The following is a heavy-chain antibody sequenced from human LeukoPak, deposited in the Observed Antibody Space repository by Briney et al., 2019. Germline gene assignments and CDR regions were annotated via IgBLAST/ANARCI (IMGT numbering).Heavy chain of an antibody. Sequence: GGSLRLSCAASGFTFSRYLMHWVRQAPGKGLVWVSRIHSDGYTTYYADSVEGRFTISRDNAKNTLFLQMNSLRAEDTAVYYCVTVRRDGYSEFVHWGQGILVTVSS. J-gene: IGHJ4*02. CDR3: VTVRRDGYSEFVH. CDR1: GFTFSRYL. V-gene: IGHV3-74*01. D-gene: IGHD5-24*01. CDR2: IHSDGYTT.